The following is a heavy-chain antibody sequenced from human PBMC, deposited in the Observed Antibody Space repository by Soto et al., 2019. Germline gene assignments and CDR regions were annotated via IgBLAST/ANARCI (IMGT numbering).Heavy chain of an antibody. J-gene: IGHJ4*02. V-gene: IGHV4-39*02. CDR1: GGSISGNSYY. CDR2: LYYDGNT. Sequence: QVQLQESGPGLVKPSETLSLTCTVSGGSISGNSYYWAWIRQPPGKGLEWIGSLYYDGNTHYNPSLESRVTISVDTSKNQLSLRLSSVTAADTAVYYCAREKDPHGDGYNFGYWGQGSLVTVSS. D-gene: IGHD6-25*01. CDR3: AREKDPHGDGYNFGY.